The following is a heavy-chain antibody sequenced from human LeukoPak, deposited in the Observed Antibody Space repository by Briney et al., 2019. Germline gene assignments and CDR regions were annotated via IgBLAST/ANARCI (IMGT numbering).Heavy chain of an antibody. D-gene: IGHD2-2*01. V-gene: IGHV4-30-4*01. Sequence: SETLSLTCTVSGDSISSGDYYCSWIRQPPGKGLERIGYIYYSGSTFYSPSLKSRVTLSVDTSKNQFSLKLSSVTAADTAVYFCLRIYCSSTSCHYFDYWGQGTLVTVSS. CDR2: IYYSGST. CDR3: LRIYCSSTSCHYFDY. J-gene: IGHJ4*02. CDR1: GDSISSGDYY.